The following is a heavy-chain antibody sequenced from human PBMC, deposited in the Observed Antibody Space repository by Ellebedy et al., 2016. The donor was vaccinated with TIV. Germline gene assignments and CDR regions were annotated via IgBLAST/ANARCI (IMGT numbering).Heavy chain of an antibody. J-gene: IGHJ4*02. CDR1: GDSVSSNSAA. CDR3: ARDARSGSYSVFDY. CDR2: TYYRSKWYN. Sequence: SQTLSLTXXISGDSVSSNSAAWNWIRQSPSRGLEWLGRTYYRSKWYNDYAVSVKSRITINPDTSKIQFSLQLNSVTPEDTAVYYCARDARSGSYSVFDYWGQGTLVTVSS. V-gene: IGHV6-1*01. D-gene: IGHD1-26*01.